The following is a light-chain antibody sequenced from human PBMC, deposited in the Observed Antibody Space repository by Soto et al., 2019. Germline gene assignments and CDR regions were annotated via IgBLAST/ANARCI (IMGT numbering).Light chain of an antibody. V-gene: IGLV1-44*01. CDR1: SSNIGSNT. Sequence: QSVLTQPPSASGTPGQRVTISCSGSSSNIGSNTVNWYQQRPGTAPKLLIYSTDQRPSGVPDRFSGSKSGTSASLAISGLQSEDEADYYCAAWDDSLKGLFGGGTQLTVL. CDR2: STD. J-gene: IGLJ2*01. CDR3: AAWDDSLKGL.